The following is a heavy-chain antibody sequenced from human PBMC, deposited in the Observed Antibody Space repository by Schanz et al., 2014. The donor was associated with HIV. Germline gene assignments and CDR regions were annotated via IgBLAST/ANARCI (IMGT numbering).Heavy chain of an antibody. CDR2: IIPIFGTT. CDR3: ARGRYSGSYYNY. V-gene: IGHV1-69*06. D-gene: IGHD1-26*01. J-gene: IGHJ4*02. CDR1: AYSFSGYY. Sequence: QVQLVQSGAEVKKPGASVTVSCKASAYSFSGYYIHWVRQAPGQGLEWMGGIIPIFGTTNYAQKFQGRVTITADKSTRTAYMELSSLRFEDTAVYYCARGRYSGSYYNYWGQGTLVTVSS.